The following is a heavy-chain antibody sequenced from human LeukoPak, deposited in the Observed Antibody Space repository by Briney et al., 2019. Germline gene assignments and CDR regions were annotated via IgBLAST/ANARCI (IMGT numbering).Heavy chain of an antibody. D-gene: IGHD3-10*01. Sequence: PGGSLRLSCAAPGFTFSSYAMSWVRQAPGKGLEWVSAISGSGGGTYYADSVKGRFTISRDNSKNTLYLQMNSLRAEDTAVYYCAKDPHYYGSGTYPGYWGQGTLVTVSS. CDR1: GFTFSSYA. CDR3: AKDPHYYGSGTYPGY. CDR2: ISGSGGGT. V-gene: IGHV3-23*01. J-gene: IGHJ4*02.